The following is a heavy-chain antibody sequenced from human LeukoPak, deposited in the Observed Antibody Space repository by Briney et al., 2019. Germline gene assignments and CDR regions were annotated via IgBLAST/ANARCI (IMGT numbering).Heavy chain of an antibody. CDR1: GFSFSCYA. CDR3: ARDHGSGSYHYYFDY. J-gene: IGHJ4*02. V-gene: IGHV3-48*02. Sequence: GGSLRLSCAASGFSFSCYAMSWVRQAPGKGLEWVSYISSSSSTIYYADSVKGRFTISRDNAKNSLYLQMNSLRDEDTPVYYCARDHGSGSYHYYFDYWGQGTLVTVSS. CDR2: ISSSSSTI. D-gene: IGHD1-26*01.